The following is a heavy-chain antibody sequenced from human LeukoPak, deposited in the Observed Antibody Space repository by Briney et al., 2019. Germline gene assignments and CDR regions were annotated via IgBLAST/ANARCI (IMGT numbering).Heavy chain of an antibody. CDR2: INHSGCT. V-gene: IGHV4-34*01. Sequence: SETLSLTCAVYGGSFSGYYWSWIRPPPGKGLEWIGEINHSGCTNYNPSLKSRVTISIDTSKTQFSLNVSFVTAADTAVYYCARGRTQQNLFDYGGQGTLVTVSS. CDR1: GGSFSGYY. J-gene: IGHJ4*02. D-gene: IGHD1-14*01. CDR3: ARGRTQQNLFDY.